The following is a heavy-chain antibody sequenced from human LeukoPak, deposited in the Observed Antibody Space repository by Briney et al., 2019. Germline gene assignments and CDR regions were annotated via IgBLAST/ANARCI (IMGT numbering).Heavy chain of an antibody. CDR1: GFTFSSYG. D-gene: IGHD3-9*01. CDR2: IRYDGSNK. Sequence: SGGSLRLSCAASGFTFSSYGMHWVRQAPGKGLEWVAFIRYDGSNKYYADSVKGRFTISRDNSKNTLYLQMNSLRAEDTAVYYCANLEVDWCEETTDYWGQGTLVTVSS. V-gene: IGHV3-30*02. J-gene: IGHJ4*02. CDR3: ANLEVDWCEETTDY.